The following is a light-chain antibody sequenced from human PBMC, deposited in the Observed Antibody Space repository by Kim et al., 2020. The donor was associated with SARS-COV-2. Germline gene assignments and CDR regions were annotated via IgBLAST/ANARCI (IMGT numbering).Light chain of an antibody. CDR3: CSYAGSSTV. J-gene: IGLJ7*01. V-gene: IGLV2-23*02. Sequence: QSALTQPASVSGSPGQSITISCTGTSSDVGSYNPVSWYQQHPGKAPKRMIYEVSKRPSGVSNRFSGSKSGNTASLTISGLQAEDEADYYCCSYAGSSTVFGGGTQLTVL. CDR1: SSDVGSYNP. CDR2: EVS.